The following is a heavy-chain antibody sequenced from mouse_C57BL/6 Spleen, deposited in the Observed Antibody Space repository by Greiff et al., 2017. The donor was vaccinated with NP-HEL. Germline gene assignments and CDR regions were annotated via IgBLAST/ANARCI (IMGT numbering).Heavy chain of an antibody. V-gene: IGHV5-16*01. CDR3: ARASTYWYFDV. CDR1: GFTFSDYY. CDR2: INYDGSST. Sequence: EVQVVESEGGLVQPGSSMKLSCTASGFTFSDYYMAWVRQVPEKGLEWVANINYDGSSTYYLDSLKSRFIISRDNAKNILYLQMSSLKSEDTATYYCARASTYWYFDVWGTGTTVTVSS. J-gene: IGHJ1*03. D-gene: IGHD6-1*01.